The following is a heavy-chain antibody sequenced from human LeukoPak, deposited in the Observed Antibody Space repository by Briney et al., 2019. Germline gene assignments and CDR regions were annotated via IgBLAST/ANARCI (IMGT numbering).Heavy chain of an antibody. CDR2: IGSSSSNI. CDR1: GFTFSNYN. J-gene: IGHJ4*02. V-gene: IGHV3-21*01. CDR3: ARGSDIGYYFDY. Sequence: GGSLRLSCAASGFTFSNYNMYWVRQAPGKWLEWVSSIGSSSSNIYYADSVKGRFTISRDNAKNSLYLQMNSLRADDTAVYYCARGSDIGYYFDYWGQGTLVTVSS. D-gene: IGHD2-15*01.